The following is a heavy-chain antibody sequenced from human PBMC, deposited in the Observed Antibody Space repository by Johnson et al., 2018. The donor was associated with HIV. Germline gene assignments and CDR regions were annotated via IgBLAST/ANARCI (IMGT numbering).Heavy chain of an antibody. J-gene: IGHJ3*02. CDR3: AKPFRRGLAPLETAFDI. Sequence: VQLVESGGGLVQPGGSLRLSCAASGFTFSSYWMSWVRQAPGKGLEWVANIKQDGSEKYYVDSVKGRFTISRDNAKNSLYLQMNSLRAGDTAVYYCAKPFRRGLAPLETAFDIWGQGTMVTVSS. V-gene: IGHV3-7*01. CDR2: IKQDGSEK. D-gene: IGHD1-1*01. CDR1: GFTFSSYW.